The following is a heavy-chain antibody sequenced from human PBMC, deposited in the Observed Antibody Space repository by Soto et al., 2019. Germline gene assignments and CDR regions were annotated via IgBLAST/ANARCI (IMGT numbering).Heavy chain of an antibody. CDR2: TYYRSKWYN. CDR1: GDSVSSNSTA. J-gene: IGHJ6*02. Sequence: SQTLALTGAISGDSVSSNSTAWNWIRQSPSRGLEWLGRTYYRSKWYNDYAVSVKSRITINPDTSKNQFSLQLNSVTPEDTAVYYCARFEDYYYGMDVWGQGTTVTVSS. V-gene: IGHV6-1*01. CDR3: ARFEDYYYGMDV. D-gene: IGHD3-16*01.